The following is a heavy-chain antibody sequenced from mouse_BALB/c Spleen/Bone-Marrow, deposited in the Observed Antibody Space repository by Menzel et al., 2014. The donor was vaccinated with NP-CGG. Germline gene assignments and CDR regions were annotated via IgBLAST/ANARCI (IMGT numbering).Heavy chain of an antibody. CDR3: ARGGYGNVYYAMDY. D-gene: IGHD2-10*02. Sequence: VQQQQSGPELVKPGASVKMSCKASGYTFTSYVMHWVKQKPGQGLEWIGYINPYNDGTKYNEKFKGKATLTSDKSSSTAYMELSSLTSEDSAVYYCARGGYGNVYYAMDYWGQGTSVTVSS. CDR1: GYTFTSYV. J-gene: IGHJ4*01. CDR2: INPYNDGT. V-gene: IGHV1-14*01.